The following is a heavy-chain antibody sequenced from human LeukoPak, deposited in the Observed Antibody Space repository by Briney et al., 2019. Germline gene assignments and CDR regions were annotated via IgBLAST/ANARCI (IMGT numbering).Heavy chain of an antibody. D-gene: IGHD3-10*01. CDR1: GYRFPIYW. CDR2: IYPGGSDT. CDR3: ARTPSVVRQDPFDY. Sequence: GESLKISCKASGYRFPIYWIGWVRQMPGKGLEWMGIIYPGGSDTRYSPSFQGQVTVSADKSISTAYLQWSSLKASDTAMYYCARTPSVVRQDPFDYWGQGTLVTVSS. V-gene: IGHV5-51*01. J-gene: IGHJ4*02.